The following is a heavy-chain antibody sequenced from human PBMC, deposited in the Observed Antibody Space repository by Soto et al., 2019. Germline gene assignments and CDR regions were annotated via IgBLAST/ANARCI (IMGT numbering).Heavy chain of an antibody. CDR3: ARDMRSLTYYHDRRGYARGDALDI. J-gene: IGHJ3*02. D-gene: IGHD3-22*01. CDR1: GGSSSSSNW. Sequence: SETLSVRFGVSGGSSSSSNWWSWVRQPPGKGLEWIGEIYHSGSTNYNPCLKSRVTISVDKSKNQFSLKLSSVTAADTAVYYCARDMRSLTYYHDRRGYARGDALDIWGQGTMVTVS. V-gene: IGHV4-4*02. CDR2: IYHSGST.